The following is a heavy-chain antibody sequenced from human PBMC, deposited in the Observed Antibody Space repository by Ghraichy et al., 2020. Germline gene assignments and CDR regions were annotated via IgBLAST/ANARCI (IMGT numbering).Heavy chain of an antibody. V-gene: IGHV3-21*01. J-gene: IGHJ4*02. Sequence: GGSLRLSCAASGFTFSSNSMNWVRQAPGKGLEWVSSISSSTSYIYYADSVKGRFTFSRDNAKNSLFLQMKVLRAEDTAVYYLERGANSVDSWGQATLVTVSA. D-gene: IGHD2-21*01. CDR1: GFTFSSNS. CDR2: ISSSTSYI. CDR3: ERGANSVDS.